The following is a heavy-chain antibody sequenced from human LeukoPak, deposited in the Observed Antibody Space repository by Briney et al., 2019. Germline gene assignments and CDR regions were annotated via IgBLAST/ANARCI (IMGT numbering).Heavy chain of an antibody. CDR3: AKGPPADIVVVPAAISP. CDR2: ISYDGSNK. J-gene: IGHJ5*02. D-gene: IGHD2-2*01. V-gene: IGHV3-30*18. Sequence: PGGSLRLSCAVSGFTFSSYGMHWVRQAPGKGLEWVAVISYDGSNKYYADSVKGRFTISRDNSKNTLYLQMNSLRAEDTAVYYCAKGPPADIVVVPAAISPWGQGTLVTVSS. CDR1: GFTFSSYG.